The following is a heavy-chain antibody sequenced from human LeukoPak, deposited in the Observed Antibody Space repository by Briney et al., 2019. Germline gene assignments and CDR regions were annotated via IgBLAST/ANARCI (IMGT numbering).Heavy chain of an antibody. Sequence: GASVKVSCKASGYTFTGYYMHWVRQAPGQGLEWMGWINPNSGGTDYAQKFQGRVTMTRDTSISTAYMELSRLRSDDTAVYYCARQVVQWLPTGHFDYWGQGTLVIVSS. CDR2: INPNSGGT. CDR3: ARQVVQWLPTGHFDY. J-gene: IGHJ4*02. D-gene: IGHD6-19*01. V-gene: IGHV1-2*02. CDR1: GYTFTGYY.